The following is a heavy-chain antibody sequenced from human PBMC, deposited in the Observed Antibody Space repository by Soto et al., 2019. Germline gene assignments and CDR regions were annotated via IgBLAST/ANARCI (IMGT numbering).Heavy chain of an antibody. CDR2: IYHSGST. Sequence: QVQLQESGPGLVKPSGTLSLTCAVSSGSISSSNWWSWVRQPPGKGLEWIGEIYHSGSTNYNPSLKSRVTISVDKSKNQFSLKLSSVTAADTAVYYCARVLRNAPGERRWGPNAEFGAHYASDIWGQGTMVTVSS. CDR3: ARVLRNAPGERRWGPNAEFGAHYASDI. D-gene: IGHD3-16*01. CDR1: SGSISSSNW. J-gene: IGHJ3*02. V-gene: IGHV4-4*02.